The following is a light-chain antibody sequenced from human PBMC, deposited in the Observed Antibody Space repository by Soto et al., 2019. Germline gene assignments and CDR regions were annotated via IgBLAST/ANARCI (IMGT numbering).Light chain of an antibody. Sequence: QSALTQPRSVSGSPGQSVTISCSGTSSDVGGYDYVSWYQQYPDKAPKLMIFDVSERPAGVPDRFAGSKSGNTASLTISGLQAEDEADYYCCSYAGTYTPVVFGGGTKLTVL. CDR1: SSDVGGYDY. V-gene: IGLV2-11*01. J-gene: IGLJ2*01. CDR3: CSYAGTYTPVV. CDR2: DVS.